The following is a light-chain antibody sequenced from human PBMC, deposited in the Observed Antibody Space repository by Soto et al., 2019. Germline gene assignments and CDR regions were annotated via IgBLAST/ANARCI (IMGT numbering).Light chain of an antibody. J-gene: IGKJ1*01. CDR3: LQTKQLPLT. CDR2: EVS. Sequence: EIVLTQTPLSLSVTPGQSASISCKSSQSLLHSDGKTYLYWYLQRPGQPPQLLMNEVSNRFSGVPERFSGSGSGTDFTLEISRVEAEDVGLYSCLQTKQLPLTFGHGTKVEVK. V-gene: IGKV2D-29*01. CDR1: QSLLHSDGKTY.